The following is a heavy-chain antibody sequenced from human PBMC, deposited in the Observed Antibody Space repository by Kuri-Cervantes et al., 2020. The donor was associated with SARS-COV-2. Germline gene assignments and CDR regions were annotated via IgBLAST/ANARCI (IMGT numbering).Heavy chain of an antibody. D-gene: IGHD3-9*01. CDR2: INHSGST. J-gene: IGHJ4*02. CDR1: GGSFSGYY. Sequence: ESLKISCAVYGGSFSGYYWSWLRQPPGKGLEWIGEINHSGSTNYNPSLKSRVTISVDTSKNQFSLKLTSVTAADTAIYYCARHYAFDRFHKWGQGTQVTVSS. CDR3: ARHYAFDRFHK. V-gene: IGHV4-34*01.